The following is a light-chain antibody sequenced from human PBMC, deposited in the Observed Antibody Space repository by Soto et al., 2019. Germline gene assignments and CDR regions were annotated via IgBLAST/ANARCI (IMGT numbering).Light chain of an antibody. V-gene: IGKV3-11*01. CDR2: DTS. CDR1: QSVRSF. Sequence: EIVLTQSPATLSLSPGDRATLSCRASQSVRSFLAWFQQKPGQAPRLLIYDTSTRATGIPARFSGSGSGTDFTLTISSLEPEDFAVYYCQQRNYFGTFGGGTKV. J-gene: IGKJ4*01. CDR3: QQRNYFGT.